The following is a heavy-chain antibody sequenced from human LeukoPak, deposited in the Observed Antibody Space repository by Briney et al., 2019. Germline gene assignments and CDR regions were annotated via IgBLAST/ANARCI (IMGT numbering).Heavy chain of an antibody. CDR2: ISSDGSNK. Sequence: GRSLRLSCAASGFTFSTYGMHWVRQAPGKGLEWVAVISSDGSNKYYADSVKGRFPISRYNSKNTLFLQMNSLRAEDTAVYYCAKDSTSYYYGLDYWGLGTLVTVSS. CDR3: AKDSTSYYYGLDY. CDR1: GFTFSTYG. J-gene: IGHJ4*02. V-gene: IGHV3-30*18. D-gene: IGHD3-22*01.